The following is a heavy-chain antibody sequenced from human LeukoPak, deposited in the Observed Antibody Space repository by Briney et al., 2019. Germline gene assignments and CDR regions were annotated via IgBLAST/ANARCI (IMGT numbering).Heavy chain of an antibody. CDR1: GLTFSNYA. D-gene: IGHD6-19*01. J-gene: IGHJ4*02. Sequence: KAGGSLRLSCAPSGLTFSNYAMGWGRPAAGKWPEWVSSISGSGRNTYYADTVEGLFPITRDNSRCTWYRQMNSLSAEDTAVYYCVSSRSGWYRFQYWGQGNLVTVSS. CDR2: ISGSGRNT. V-gene: IGHV3-23*01. CDR3: VSSRSGWYRFQY.